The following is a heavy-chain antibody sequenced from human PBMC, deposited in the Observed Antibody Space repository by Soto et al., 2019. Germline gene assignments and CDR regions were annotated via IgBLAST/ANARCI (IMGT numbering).Heavy chain of an antibody. CDR2: ISYDGSNK. CDR3: ARGQAMIVVDNAFDI. J-gene: IGHJ3*02. CDR1: GFTFSSYA. D-gene: IGHD3-22*01. Sequence: SCAASGFTFSSYAMHWVRQAPGKGLEWVAVISYDGSNKYYADSVKGRFTISRDNSRNTLYLQMNSLRAEDTAVYYCARGQAMIVVDNAFDIWGQGTMVTVSS. V-gene: IGHV3-30-3*01.